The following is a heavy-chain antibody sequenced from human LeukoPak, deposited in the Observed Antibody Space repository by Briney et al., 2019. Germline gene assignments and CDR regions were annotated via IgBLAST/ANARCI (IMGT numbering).Heavy chain of an antibody. CDR1: GYTFTNYY. V-gene: IGHV1-46*01. D-gene: IGHD4-4*01. CDR3: ARRHPGDDYNYWTGFYFDY. Sequence: GASVKVSCKASGYTFTNYYIHWVRQAPGQGFEWVGIINPTDGGTTYAQNFQGRVSMTRDTSTSTVYMELSSLRSEDTDVYYCARRHPGDDYNYWTGFYFDYWGQGTLVTVSS. CDR2: INPTDGGT. J-gene: IGHJ4*02.